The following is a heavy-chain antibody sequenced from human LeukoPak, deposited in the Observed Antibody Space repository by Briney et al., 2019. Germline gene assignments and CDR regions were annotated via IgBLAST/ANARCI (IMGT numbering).Heavy chain of an antibody. V-gene: IGHV4-59*08. CDR2: VSKTGNT. Sequence: PSETLSLTCTVSGASLTTHTWVCLRQPPGKGLEWIGFVSKTGNTNYNASLKSRVTISADTSKNTFSLKLSSLTAADTAVYFCPRRGVASKFYYFDFWGQGTLVTVSS. CDR3: PRRGVASKFYYFDF. D-gene: IGHD3-10*01. J-gene: IGHJ4*02. CDR1: GASLTTHT.